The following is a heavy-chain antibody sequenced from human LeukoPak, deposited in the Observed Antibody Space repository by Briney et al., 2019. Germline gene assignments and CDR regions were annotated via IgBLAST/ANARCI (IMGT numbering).Heavy chain of an antibody. CDR2: IYYNGST. D-gene: IGHD3-22*01. CDR1: GRSISSYY. CDR3: ARPNITSYYDSRGYDGFDV. Sequence: PSETLSLTCTVSGRSISSYYWNWIRQPPGKGLEWIGFIYYNGSTNYNPSLKSRVTISVDTSKNRFSLKLSSVTAADTAVYYCARPNITSYYDSRGYDGFDVWGQGTMVTVSS. V-gene: IGHV4-59*01. J-gene: IGHJ3*01.